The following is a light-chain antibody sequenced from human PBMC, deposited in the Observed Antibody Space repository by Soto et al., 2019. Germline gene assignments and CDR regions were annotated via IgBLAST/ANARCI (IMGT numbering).Light chain of an antibody. Sequence: QSVLTQPPSASGSPGQSVTISCTGTSSDVGGYNFVAWYQQHPGKAPKLMISEVSKRPSGVPDRFSGSKFGNTASLTVSGLQAEDEADYYCSSYAGSNMFVFGTGTKVTVL. J-gene: IGLJ1*01. CDR2: EVS. CDR3: SSYAGSNMFV. CDR1: SSDVGGYNF. V-gene: IGLV2-8*01.